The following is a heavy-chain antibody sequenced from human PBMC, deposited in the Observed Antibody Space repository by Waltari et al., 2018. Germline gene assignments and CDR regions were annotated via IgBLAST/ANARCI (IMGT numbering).Heavy chain of an antibody. Sequence: QVQLQESGPGLVKPSATLSLPCTVPGGSISSYYWTCLRHPPGKGLEWIGYIYYSGSTNYNPSLKSRVTISVDTSKNQFSLKLSSVTAADTAVYYCARESSGELELHHDAFDIWGQGTMVTVSS. J-gene: IGHJ3*02. CDR1: GGSISSYY. V-gene: IGHV4-59*01. D-gene: IGHD1-7*01. CDR3: ARESSGELELHHDAFDI. CDR2: IYYSGST.